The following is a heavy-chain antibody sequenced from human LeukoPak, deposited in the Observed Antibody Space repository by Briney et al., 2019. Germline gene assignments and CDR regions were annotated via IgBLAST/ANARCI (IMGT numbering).Heavy chain of an antibody. CDR2: IIPIFGTA. D-gene: IGHD3-9*01. CDR1: GGTFSSYA. J-gene: IGHJ5*02. CDR3: ARRAGIGYYDILTGYYAWFDP. V-gene: IGHV1-69*06. Sequence: ASVKVSCKASGGTFSSYAISWVRQAPGQGLEWMGGIIPIFGTANYAQKFQGRVTITADKSTSTAYMGLSGLRSEDTAVYYCARRAGIGYYDILTGYYAWFDPWGQGTLVTVSS.